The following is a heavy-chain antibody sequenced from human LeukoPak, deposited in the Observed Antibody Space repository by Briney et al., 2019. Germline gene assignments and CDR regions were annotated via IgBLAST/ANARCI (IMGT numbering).Heavy chain of an antibody. CDR3: ARDVDSAMVTVFAATGFDY. Sequence: GGSLRLSCAASGFTFSSYAMHWVRQAPGKGLEWVAVISYDGSNKYYADSVKGRFTISRDNSKNTLYLQMNSLRAEDTAVYYCARDVDSAMVTVFAATGFDYWGQGTLVTVSS. J-gene: IGHJ4*02. CDR1: GFTFSSYA. CDR2: ISYDGSNK. D-gene: IGHD5-18*01. V-gene: IGHV3-30-3*01.